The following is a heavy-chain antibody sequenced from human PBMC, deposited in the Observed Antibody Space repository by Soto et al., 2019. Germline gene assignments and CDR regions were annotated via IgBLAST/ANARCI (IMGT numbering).Heavy chain of an antibody. CDR3: APVRGAIGWFDP. V-gene: IGHV2-26*01. J-gene: IGHJ5*02. Sequence: QVTLKESGPVLVKPTETLTLTCTVSGFSLSNVRMGVSWIRQPPGKALEWLAHIFSNDAKSYSTSLKSRLTISKDTSKPQVVLTMTNMDPVDTATYCCAPVRGAIGWFDPWGQGTLVTVSS. CDR2: IFSNDAK. D-gene: IGHD3-10*01. CDR1: GFSLSNVRMG.